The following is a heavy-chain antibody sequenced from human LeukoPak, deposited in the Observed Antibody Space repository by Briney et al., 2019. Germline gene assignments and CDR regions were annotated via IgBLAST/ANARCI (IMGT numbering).Heavy chain of an antibody. CDR1: GFTFSSYA. CDR2: ISGSGGST. Sequence: GGSLRLSCAASGFTFSSYAMSWVRQAPGKGLEWVSAISGSGGSTYYADSVKGRFTISRDNSKNTLSLQMGSLRTEDLAMYYCARRAPGFSSGWLDYWGQGTPVTVSS. CDR3: ARRAPGFSSGWLDY. J-gene: IGHJ4*02. D-gene: IGHD6-19*01. V-gene: IGHV3-23*01.